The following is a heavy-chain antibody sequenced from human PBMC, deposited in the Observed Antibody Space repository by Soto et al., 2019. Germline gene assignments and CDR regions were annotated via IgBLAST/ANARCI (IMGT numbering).Heavy chain of an antibody. CDR2: ISGSGGST. V-gene: IGHV3-23*01. CDR1: GFTFSSYA. J-gene: IGHJ5*02. Sequence: GGSLRLSCAASGFTFSSYAMSWVRQAPGKGLEWVSGISGSGGSTYYADSVKGRFTISRDNSKNTVYLQMNSLRADDTAVYYCAKGIAAAGNGRWFDLWGQGTLVTVSS. D-gene: IGHD6-13*01. CDR3: AKGIAAAGNGRWFDL.